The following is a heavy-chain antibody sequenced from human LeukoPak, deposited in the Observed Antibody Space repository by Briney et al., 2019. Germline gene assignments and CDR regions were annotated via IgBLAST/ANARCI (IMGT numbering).Heavy chain of an antibody. Sequence: GGSLRLSCAASGFTFSTYAMSWVRQAPGKGLEWVSTISGGGGSTYYADSVKGRFTISRDNSKNTLYLQMNSLRAEDTAVYYCAKLPSRQLWKEVDYWGQGTLVTVSS. CDR2: ISGGGGST. CDR1: GFTFSTYA. D-gene: IGHD5-18*01. CDR3: AKLPSRQLWKEVDY. V-gene: IGHV3-23*01. J-gene: IGHJ4*02.